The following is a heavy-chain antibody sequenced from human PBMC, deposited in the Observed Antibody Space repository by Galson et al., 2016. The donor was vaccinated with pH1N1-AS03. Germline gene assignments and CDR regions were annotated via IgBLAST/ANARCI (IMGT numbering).Heavy chain of an antibody. CDR2: IWYDGSNK. CDR3: ARGRGYGQYYFVY. V-gene: IGHV3-33*01. D-gene: IGHD3-10*01. J-gene: IGHJ4*02. CDR1: GFSFSSFG. Sequence: SLRLSCAAPGFSFSSFGMHWVRQAPGKGLEWVAVIWYDGSNKYYADSVKGRFTISRDNTKNTLYLQMNSLRVEDTAVYFCARGRGYGQYYFVYWGQGTLVTVSS.